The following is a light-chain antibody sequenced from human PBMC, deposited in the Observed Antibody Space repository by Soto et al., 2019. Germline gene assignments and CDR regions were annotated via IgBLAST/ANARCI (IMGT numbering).Light chain of an antibody. CDR3: SSYRSTTTFGV. V-gene: IGLV2-14*01. J-gene: IGLJ1*01. Sequence: QSVLTQPASVSGSPGQSITISCTGTSSDIGGYNYVSWYQQHPGKAPKVVIYEVSNRPLGVSNRFSASKSGNTASLIISGLQADDEADYFCSSYRSTTTFGVFGTGTKFTVL. CDR2: EVS. CDR1: SSDIGGYNY.